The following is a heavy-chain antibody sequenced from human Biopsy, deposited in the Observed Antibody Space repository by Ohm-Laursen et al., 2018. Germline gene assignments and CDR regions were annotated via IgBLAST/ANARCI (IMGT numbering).Heavy chain of an antibody. J-gene: IGHJ6*02. CDR3: ARGVLVTKYITAWYGLATYPKPSGFEYRGMDV. V-gene: IGHV4-34*01. D-gene: IGHD5-18*01. Sequence: GTLSLTCAVSGESFNDYSWTWIRRSPGKGLEWIGEIKQSGDTKYNPSLKSRVTISADTSKNQFSLKLTSVTAADTALYFCARGVLVTKYITAWYGLATYPKPSGFEYRGMDVWGQGTTVTVSS. CDR1: GESFNDYS. CDR2: IKQSGDT.